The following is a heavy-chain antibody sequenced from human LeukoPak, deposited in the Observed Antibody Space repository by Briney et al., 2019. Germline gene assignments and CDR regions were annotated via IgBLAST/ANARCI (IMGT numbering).Heavy chain of an antibody. CDR2: ISYDGSNK. D-gene: IGHD6-19*01. Sequence: GGSLRLSCAASGFTFSSYAMHWVRPAPGKGLEWVAVISYDGSNKYYADSVKGRFTISRDNSKNTLYLQMNSLRAEDTAVYYCARDIAVAGTSLDYWGQGTLVTVSS. V-gene: IGHV3-30*04. CDR3: ARDIAVAGTSLDY. J-gene: IGHJ4*02. CDR1: GFTFSSYA.